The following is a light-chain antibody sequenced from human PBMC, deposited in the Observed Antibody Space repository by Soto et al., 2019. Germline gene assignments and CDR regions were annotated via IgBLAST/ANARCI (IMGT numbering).Light chain of an antibody. J-gene: IGKJ1*01. CDR2: DVM. CDR1: QSISNW. CDR3: QQYHSYPWT. V-gene: IGKV1-5*01. Sequence: DIQMTQSPSTLSASVGDRVTITCRASQSISNWLAWYQQKPGKAPNILIYDVMSFESGVPSRFSGNGSAAEFTLTITSLQPDDSAIYYCQQYHSYPWTFGQGTKVEVK.